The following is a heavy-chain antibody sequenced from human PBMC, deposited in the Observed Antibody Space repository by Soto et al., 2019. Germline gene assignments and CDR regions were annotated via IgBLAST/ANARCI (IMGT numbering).Heavy chain of an antibody. CDR3: ASSDFGVVSGPDY. CDR2: INPNSGCT. J-gene: IGHJ4*02. V-gene: IGHV1-2*02. Sequence: QVQLVQSGAEVKKPGASVKVSCKASGYTFTRYYMHWVRQAPGQGLEWMGWINPNSGCTNYAQKFQGRVTMTRDTSISTAYMELSSLRSADTAVYYCASSDFGVVSGPDYWGQGTLVTVSS. CDR1: GYTFTRYY. D-gene: IGHD3-3*01.